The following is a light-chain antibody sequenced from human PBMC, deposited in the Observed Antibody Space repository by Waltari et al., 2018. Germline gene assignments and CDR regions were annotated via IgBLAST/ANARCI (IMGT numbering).Light chain of an antibody. CDR2: YDD. J-gene: IGLJ3*02. Sequence: QSVLTQPPSVSEAPRQRVTISCSGSSSNIGSKTVTWYQKLPGKAPKLLIYYDDLLPSGVSVRFSGSKSGTSASLAISGLQSEDEAHYYCATWDDSLSGVVFGGGTKLTVL. CDR1: SSNIGSKT. CDR3: ATWDDSLSGVV. V-gene: IGLV1-36*01.